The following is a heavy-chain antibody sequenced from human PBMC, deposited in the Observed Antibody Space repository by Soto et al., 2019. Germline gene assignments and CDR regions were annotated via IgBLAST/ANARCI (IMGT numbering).Heavy chain of an antibody. J-gene: IGHJ5*01. CDR2: ISFDGLKK. V-gene: IGHV3-30*18. Sequence: QVQLVESGGGVVQPGRSLTLSCTASGLGFSNYAFHWVRQAPGKGLEWVTGISFDGLKKYYTDSVKGRFTISRDNSKNTLYLQMNSRRADDTAIYYCAKDHGICGVVKWFDPWGQGTLVTVSS. CDR1: GLGFSNYA. CDR3: AKDHGICGVVKWFDP. D-gene: IGHD3-3*01.